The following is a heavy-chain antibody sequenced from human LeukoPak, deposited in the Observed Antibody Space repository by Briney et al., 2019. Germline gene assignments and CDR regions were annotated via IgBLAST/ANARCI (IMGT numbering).Heavy chain of an antibody. D-gene: IGHD3-10*01. CDR2: IYYSGST. CDR3: ARRKGFGEGYFDS. V-gene: IGHV4-39*01. Sequence: SETLSLTCTVSGGSISSSSYYWGWIRQPPGKGLEWIGSIYYSGSTYYNPSLKSRVTISVDTSKNQFSPKLTSVTAADTAVYYCARRKGFGEGYFDSWGQGTLVTVSS. J-gene: IGHJ4*02. CDR1: GGSISSSSYY.